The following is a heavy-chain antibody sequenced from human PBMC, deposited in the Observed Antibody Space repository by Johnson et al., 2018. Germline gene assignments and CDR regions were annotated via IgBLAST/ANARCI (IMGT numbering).Heavy chain of an antibody. V-gene: IGHV3-23*04. CDR3: ARVGSLQQLVKGVDV. CDR1: GFTFSSYV. J-gene: IGHJ6*02. CDR2: VSGSGGST. Sequence: VQLVQSGGGLVQPGGSLRLSCAASGFTFSSYVMSWVRQAPGKGLEWVSVVSGSGGSTYYADSVKGRFTISRDNSKNTMYLQMNSLRAEDTAVYYCARVGSLQQLVKGVDVWGQGTTVTVSS. D-gene: IGHD6-13*01.